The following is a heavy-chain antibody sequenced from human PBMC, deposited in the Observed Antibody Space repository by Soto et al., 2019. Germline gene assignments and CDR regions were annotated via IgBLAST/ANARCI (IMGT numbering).Heavy chain of an antibody. D-gene: IGHD3-16*01. V-gene: IGHV1-18*01. Sequence: AAVKVSCKASGCTFNLYGITWVRQAPGQGLEWMGWISGFNGNTNYAADLQGRVTMTTDTSTSTAYMELRGLRSDDTAVYYCARIGVSSGHESPDFDSWGQGTLVTVSS. CDR3: ARIGVSSGHESPDFDS. CDR1: GCTFNLYG. CDR2: ISGFNGNT. J-gene: IGHJ4*02.